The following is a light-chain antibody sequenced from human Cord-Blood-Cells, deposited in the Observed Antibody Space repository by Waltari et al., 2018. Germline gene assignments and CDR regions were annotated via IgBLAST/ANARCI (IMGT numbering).Light chain of an antibody. J-gene: IGLJ3*02. CDR2: DVS. Sequence: QSALTQPASVSGSPGQSITISCTGTSSAVGGYNYVSWYQQHPGKAPKPMIYDVSNRPSGVSNRFSGSKSGNTASLTISGLQAEDEADYYCSSYTSSSSWLFGGGTKLTVL. V-gene: IGLV2-14*03. CDR1: SSAVGGYNY. CDR3: SSYTSSSSWL.